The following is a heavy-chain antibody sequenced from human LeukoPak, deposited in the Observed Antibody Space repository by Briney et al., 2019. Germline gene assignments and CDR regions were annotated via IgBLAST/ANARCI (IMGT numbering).Heavy chain of an antibody. CDR2: INPSGGST. V-gene: IGHV1-46*01. Sequence: GASVKVSCKASGYTFTSYYMHWVRQAPGQGLEWMGIINPSGGSTSYAQKFQGRVTMTRDTSTSTVYMELSSLRSEDTAVYYCARGRGRQGITIFGVARGPFDYWGQGTLVTVSS. J-gene: IGHJ4*02. D-gene: IGHD3-3*01. CDR3: ARGRGRQGITIFGVARGPFDY. CDR1: GYTFTSYY.